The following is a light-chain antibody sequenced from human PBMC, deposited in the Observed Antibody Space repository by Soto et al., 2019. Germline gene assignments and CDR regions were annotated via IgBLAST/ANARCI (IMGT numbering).Light chain of an antibody. CDR3: QQYNNWPSLT. CDR2: GVS. CDR1: QSVSSN. J-gene: IGKJ4*01. Sequence: EIVMTQSTATLSVSPGERATLSCRASQSVSSNLAWYQQQPGQAPRLLIYGVSTRATGIPARFSGSGSGTEFTLTISSLQSEDFAVYYCQQYNNWPSLTFGGGTKVEIK. V-gene: IGKV3D-15*01.